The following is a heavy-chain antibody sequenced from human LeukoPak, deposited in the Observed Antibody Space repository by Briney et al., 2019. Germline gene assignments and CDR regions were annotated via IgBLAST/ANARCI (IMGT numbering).Heavy chain of an antibody. CDR2: INAGNGNT. CDR3: ARGVGNYYDSSGYRSWFDP. V-gene: IGHV1-3*01. J-gene: IGHJ5*02. Sequence: ASVKVSCKASGYTFTSYAMHWVRQAPGQRLEWMGWINAGNGNTKYSQKLQGRVTMTTDTSTSTAYMELRSLRSDDTAVYYCARGVGNYYDSSGYRSWFDPWGQGTLVTVSS. CDR1: GYTFTSYA. D-gene: IGHD3-22*01.